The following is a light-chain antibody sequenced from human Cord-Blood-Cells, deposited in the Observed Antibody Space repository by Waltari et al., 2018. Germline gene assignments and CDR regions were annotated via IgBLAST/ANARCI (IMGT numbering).Light chain of an antibody. CDR1: QSLLHSNGYNY. CDR3: MQALQTP. J-gene: IGKJ5*01. CDR2: LGS. V-gene: IGKV2-28*01. Sequence: IVMTRYPLPLPVAPGEAASIYCRSSQSLLHSNGYNYLDWYLQKPGQSPHLLIYLGSNRASGVPDRFSGSGSVTEFKLKISRVEAEDVGVYYCMQALQTPFGQGTRLEIK.